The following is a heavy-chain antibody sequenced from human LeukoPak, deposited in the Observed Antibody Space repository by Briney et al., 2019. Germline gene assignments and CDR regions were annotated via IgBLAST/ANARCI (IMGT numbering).Heavy chain of an antibody. CDR2: ISYDGSNK. J-gene: IGHJ3*02. CDR1: GFTFSSYA. V-gene: IGHV3-30-3*01. D-gene: IGHD2-2*01. CDR3: ARDTIVVVTFDI. Sequence: PGRSLRLSCAASGFTFSSYAMHWVRRVPGKGLEWVAVISYDGSNKYYADSVKGRFTISRDNSKNTLYLQMNSLRAEDTAAYYCARDTIVVVTFDIWGQGTMVTVSS.